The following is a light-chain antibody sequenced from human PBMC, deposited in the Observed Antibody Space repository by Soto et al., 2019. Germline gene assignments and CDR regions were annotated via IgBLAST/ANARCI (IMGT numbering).Light chain of an antibody. CDR2: LNSDGSH. Sequence: QPVLTQSPSASASLGASVKLTCTLSSGHGSYAIAWHQQQPEKGPRYLMKLNSDGSHSKGDGIPDRFSGSSSGAERYLTISSLQSEDEADYYCQTWGTGSVVFGGGTKVTVL. CDR3: QTWGTGSVV. CDR1: SGHGSYA. J-gene: IGLJ2*01. V-gene: IGLV4-69*01.